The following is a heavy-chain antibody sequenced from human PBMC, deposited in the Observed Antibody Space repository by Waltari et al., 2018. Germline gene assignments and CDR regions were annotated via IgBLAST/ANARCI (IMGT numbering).Heavy chain of an antibody. J-gene: IGHJ4*02. V-gene: IGHV3-73*02. CDR3: TSPGVATFDY. D-gene: IGHD5-12*01. CDR2: IRSKANSYAT. CDR1: GFTFSGSS. Sequence: EVQLVESGGGLAQPGGSLKLSCAASGFTFSGSSMHWVRQASGKGLEWVGRIRSKANSYATAYAASVKGRFTISRDDSKNTAYLQMNSLKTEDTAVYYCTSPGVATFDYWGQGTLVAVSS.